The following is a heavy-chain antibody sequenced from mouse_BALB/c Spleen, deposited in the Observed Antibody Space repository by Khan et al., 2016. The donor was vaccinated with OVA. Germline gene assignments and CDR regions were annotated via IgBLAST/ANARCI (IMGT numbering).Heavy chain of an antibody. CDR3: ARSTYRYAFAY. J-gene: IGHJ3*01. V-gene: IGHV3-8*02. D-gene: IGHD2-14*01. CDR1: GDSITSGY. Sequence: EVKLLESGPSLVKPSQTLSLTCSVTGDSITSGYWSWIRKFPGNKLEYMGYMIYTGYTYYNPSLTSRISITRHTSKNPYYLQLNSVTTEDTATYYCARSTYRYAFAYWGQGTLVTVSA. CDR2: MIYTGYT.